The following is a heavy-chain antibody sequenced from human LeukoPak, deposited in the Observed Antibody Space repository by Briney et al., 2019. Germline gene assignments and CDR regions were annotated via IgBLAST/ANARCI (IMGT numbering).Heavy chain of an antibody. CDR2: IYHSGST. D-gene: IGHD1-14*01. Sequence: SQTLSLTCAVSGGSISSGGYSWSWIRQPPGKGLEWIGYIYHSGSTYYNPSLKSRVTISVDRSKNQFSLKLSSVTAADTAVYYCARGFRYYYLDYWGQGTLVTVSS. V-gene: IGHV4-30-2*01. J-gene: IGHJ4*02. CDR3: ARGFRYYYLDY. CDR1: GGSISSGGYS.